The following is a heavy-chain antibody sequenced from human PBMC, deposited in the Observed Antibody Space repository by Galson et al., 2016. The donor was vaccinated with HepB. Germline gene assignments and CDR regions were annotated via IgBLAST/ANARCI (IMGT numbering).Heavy chain of an antibody. CDR3: AKGDPPGDD. CDR1: GFTFSGYA. V-gene: IGHV3-23*01. CDR2: ISGSTGYT. Sequence: SLRLSCAASGFTFSGYAMSWVRQAPGKGLEWVSGISGSTGYTYYADSVKGRFTNSRDNSKNTLYLQMNSLRAEDTAVYYCAKGDPPGDDWGQGTLVTVSS. J-gene: IGHJ4*02.